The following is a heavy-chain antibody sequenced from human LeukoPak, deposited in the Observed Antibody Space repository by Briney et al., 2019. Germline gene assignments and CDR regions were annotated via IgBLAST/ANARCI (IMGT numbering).Heavy chain of an antibody. J-gene: IGHJ4*02. Sequence: GASVKVSCKASGNTFTSYYMHWVRQAPGQGLEWMGIINPSGGSTSYAQKFQGRVTMTRDTSTSTVYMELSSLRSEDTAVYYCARPFFGELYFDYWGQGTLVTVSS. D-gene: IGHD3-10*01. V-gene: IGHV1-46*01. CDR3: ARPFFGELYFDY. CDR2: INPSGGST. CDR1: GNTFTSYY.